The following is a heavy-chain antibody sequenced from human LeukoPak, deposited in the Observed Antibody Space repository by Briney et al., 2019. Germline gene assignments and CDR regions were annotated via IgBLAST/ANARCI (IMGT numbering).Heavy chain of an antibody. Sequence: SVKVSCKASGYTFTSYAISWVRQAPGQGLEWMGGIIPIFGTANYARKFQGRVTITADESTSTAYMELSSLRSEDTAVYYCARELYYYDSSGHAGAFDIWGQGTMVTVSS. CDR1: GYTFTSYA. CDR3: ARELYYYDSSGHAGAFDI. V-gene: IGHV1-69*13. CDR2: IIPIFGTA. D-gene: IGHD3-22*01. J-gene: IGHJ3*02.